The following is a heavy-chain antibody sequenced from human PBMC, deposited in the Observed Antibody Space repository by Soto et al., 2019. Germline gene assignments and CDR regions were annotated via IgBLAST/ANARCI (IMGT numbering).Heavy chain of an antibody. CDR3: ARMVSGSYGEDY. CDR1: GGSISSYY. J-gene: IGHJ4*02. CDR2: IYYSGST. D-gene: IGHD1-26*01. V-gene: IGHV4-59*01. Sequence: SETLSLTCTVAGGSISSYYWSWIRQPPGKGLEWIGYIYYSGSTNYNPSLKSRVTISVDTSKNQFSLKLSSVTAADTAVYYCARMVSGSYGEDYWGQGTLVTVSS.